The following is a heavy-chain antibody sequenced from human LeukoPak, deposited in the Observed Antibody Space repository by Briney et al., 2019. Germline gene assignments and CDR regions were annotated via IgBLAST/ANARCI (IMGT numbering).Heavy chain of an antibody. J-gene: IGHJ4*02. CDR1: GGSISSYY. CDR3: ARSGGFGSDY. Sequence: SETLSLTRTVSGGSISSYYWSWIRQPPGKGLEWIGYIYYSGSTNYNPSLKSRVTISADTSKNQFSLKLSSVTAADAAVYFCARSGGFGSDYWGQGTLVTVSS. CDR2: IYYSGST. D-gene: IGHD6-25*01. V-gene: IGHV4-59*01.